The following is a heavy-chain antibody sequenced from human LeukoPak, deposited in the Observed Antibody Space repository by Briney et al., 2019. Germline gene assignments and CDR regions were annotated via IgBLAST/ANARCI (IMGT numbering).Heavy chain of an antibody. CDR3: ARSLYGDLRYGMDV. CDR2: ISAYNGNT. D-gene: IGHD4-17*01. Sequence: ASVKVSCKASGYTFTSYGISWVRQAPGQGLEWMGWISAYNGNTNYAQKLQGRVTVTTDTSTSTAYMELRSLRSDDTAVYYCARSLYGDLRYGMDVWGQGTTVTVSS. J-gene: IGHJ6*02. V-gene: IGHV1-18*04. CDR1: GYTFTSYG.